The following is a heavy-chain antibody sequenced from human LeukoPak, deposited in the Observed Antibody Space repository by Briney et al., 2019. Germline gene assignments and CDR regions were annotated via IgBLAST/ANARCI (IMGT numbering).Heavy chain of an antibody. Sequence: AGGSLRLSCAASGFTFSSHALSWVRQAPGKGLEWVSSLSGSGYNTYYADSVKGRFTISRDNSKNTVYLQMNSLRAEDTAVYYCAKRSEDWGQGTLVTVSS. J-gene: IGHJ4*02. V-gene: IGHV3-23*01. CDR2: LSGSGYNT. CDR1: GFTFSSHA. CDR3: AKRSED.